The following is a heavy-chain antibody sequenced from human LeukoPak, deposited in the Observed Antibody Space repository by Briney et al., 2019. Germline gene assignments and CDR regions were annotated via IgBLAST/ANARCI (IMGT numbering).Heavy chain of an antibody. CDR3: ARDQTRGYSYGYGGSFGMDV. CDR2: TIPIFGTA. CDR1: GGTFSSYA. D-gene: IGHD5-18*01. V-gene: IGHV1-69*13. J-gene: IGHJ6*02. Sequence: SVKVSCKASGGTFSSYAISWVRQAPGQGLEWMGGTIPIFGTANYAQKFQGRVTITADESTSTAYMELSSLRSEDTAVYYCARDQTRGYSYGYGGSFGMDVWGQGTTVTVSS.